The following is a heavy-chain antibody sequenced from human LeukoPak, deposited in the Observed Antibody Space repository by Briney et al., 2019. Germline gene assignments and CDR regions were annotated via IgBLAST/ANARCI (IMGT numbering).Heavy chain of an antibody. CDR3: SKHRGRDGGYPFDY. D-gene: IGHD5-12*01. V-gene: IGHV3-23*01. J-gene: IGHJ4*02. CDR2: ICGSVGNT. CDR1: GCFFRRWA. Sequence: GGSLRLSRAPSGCFFRRWAMSWLRQAPGRALEGVEVICGSVGNTNYEESVKGRFTISRDNSNDPLHLQLNSCRFQDTALCYCSKHRGRDGGYPFDYWGQGTLVTVSS.